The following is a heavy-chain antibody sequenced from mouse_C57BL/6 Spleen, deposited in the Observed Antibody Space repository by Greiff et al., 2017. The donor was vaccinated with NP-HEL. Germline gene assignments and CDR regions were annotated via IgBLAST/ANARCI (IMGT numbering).Heavy chain of an antibody. CDR1: GYTFTSYT. CDR2: INPSSGYT. CDR3: ATLGSSIAY. J-gene: IGHJ3*01. D-gene: IGHD1-1*01. Sequence: QLQQSGAELARPGASVKMSCKASGYTFTSYTMHWVKQRPGQGLEWIGYINPSSGYTKYNQKFKDKATLTADKSSSTAYMQLSSLTSEDSAVYYCATLGSSIAYWGQGTLVTVSA. V-gene: IGHV1-4*01.